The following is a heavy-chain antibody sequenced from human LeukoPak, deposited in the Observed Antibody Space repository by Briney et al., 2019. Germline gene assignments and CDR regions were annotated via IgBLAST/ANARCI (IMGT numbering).Heavy chain of an antibody. CDR3: ARSFSGSYYIWFDP. CDR1: GGSFSGYY. Sequence: ASETLSLTCAVYGGSFSGYYWSWIRQPPGKGLGWIGEINHSGSTNYNPSLKSRVTISVDTSKNQFSLKLSSVTAADTAVYYCARSFSGSYYIWFDPWGQGTLVTVSS. V-gene: IGHV4-34*01. D-gene: IGHD1-26*01. J-gene: IGHJ5*02. CDR2: INHSGST.